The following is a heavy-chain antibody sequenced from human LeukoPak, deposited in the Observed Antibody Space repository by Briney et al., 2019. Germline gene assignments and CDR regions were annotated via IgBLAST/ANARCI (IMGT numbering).Heavy chain of an antibody. Sequence: GGSLRLSCAVSGFTFSRYSMNWVRQAPGKGPEWLATISGSGGSTYSADSVKGRLAISRDNSKNTLFLRMSSLRAADTAIYYCTKQLHSSSHYGIDYWGQGTLVSVSS. J-gene: IGHJ4*02. CDR1: GFTFSRYS. D-gene: IGHD1-26*01. CDR3: TKQLHSSSHYGIDY. V-gene: IGHV3-23*01. CDR2: ISGSGGST.